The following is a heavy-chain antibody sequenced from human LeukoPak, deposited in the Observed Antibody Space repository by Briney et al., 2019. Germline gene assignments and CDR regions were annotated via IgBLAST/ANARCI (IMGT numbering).Heavy chain of an antibody. J-gene: IGHJ4*02. CDR2: MSYDGSNK. Sequence: GGSLRLSCAASGFTFDIYAMRWVRQAPGKGLGWVAVMSYDGSNKYYADSVKGRFTISRDNSRNTLHLQMSSLRVADTAVYYCARDQVELCSSGSCYVIDNWGPGTLVAVSS. D-gene: IGHD2-15*01. V-gene: IGHV3-30*04. CDR3: ARDQVELCSSGSCYVIDN. CDR1: GFTFDIYA.